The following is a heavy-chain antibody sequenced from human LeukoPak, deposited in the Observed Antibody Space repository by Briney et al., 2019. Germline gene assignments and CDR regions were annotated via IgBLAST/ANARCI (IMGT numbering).Heavy chain of an antibody. CDR2: ISWNSGSI. Sequence: PGRSLRLSCAASGFTFDDYAMHWVRQAPGKGLEWVSGISWNSGSIGYADSVKGRFTISRDNAKNSLYLQMNSLRAEDTALYYCAKVLGSSLGLDYWGQGTLVTVSS. CDR3: AKVLGSSLGLDY. J-gene: IGHJ4*02. CDR1: GFTFDDYA. V-gene: IGHV3-9*01. D-gene: IGHD6-13*01.